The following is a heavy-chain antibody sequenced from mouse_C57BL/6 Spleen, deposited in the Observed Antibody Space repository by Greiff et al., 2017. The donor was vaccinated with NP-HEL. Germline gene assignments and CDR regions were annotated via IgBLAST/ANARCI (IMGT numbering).Heavy chain of an antibody. Sequence: QVQLQQSGPELVKPGASVKISCKASGYSFTSYWITWVKQRPGQGLEWIGDIYPGSGSTNYNEKFKSKATLTVDTSSSTAYMQLSSLTSEDSAVYYCARCHDGYFDYWGQGTTLTVSS. CDR2: IYPGSGST. J-gene: IGHJ2*01. V-gene: IGHV1-55*01. CDR1: GYSFTSYW. D-gene: IGHD2-3*01. CDR3: ARCHDGYFDY.